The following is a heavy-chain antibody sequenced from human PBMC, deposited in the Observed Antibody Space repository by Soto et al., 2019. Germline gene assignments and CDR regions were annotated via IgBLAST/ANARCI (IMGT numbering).Heavy chain of an antibody. CDR3: VRMASSGTLNWFDP. CDR1: ESTFMNCD. V-gene: IGHV1-8*01. CDR2: MNPNSGNT. J-gene: IGHJ5*02. D-gene: IGHD1-1*01. Sequence: ASVKVSCKASESTFMNCDISWVRQATGQGLEWMGWMNPNSGNTGYALKFQGRVSMTRNTSIYTVYLELSSLASDDTAVYYCVRMASSGTLNWFDPWGQGTLVTVSS.